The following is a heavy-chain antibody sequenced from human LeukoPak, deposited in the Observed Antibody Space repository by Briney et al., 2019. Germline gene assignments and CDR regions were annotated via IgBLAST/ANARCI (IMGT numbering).Heavy chain of an antibody. J-gene: IGHJ4*02. CDR2: FYVGGAT. V-gene: IGHV3-53*01. CDR3: ARGDGYNFFDY. CDR1: GFSVTKNY. D-gene: IGHD5-24*01. Sequence: GGSLRLSPAVSGFSVTKNYMSCVPHAPGRGVEWVSVFYVGGATYYEASVKGRFTISRDNSENTLYLQMKSPRAEDTAVYYCARGDGYNFFDYWGQGILVTVSS.